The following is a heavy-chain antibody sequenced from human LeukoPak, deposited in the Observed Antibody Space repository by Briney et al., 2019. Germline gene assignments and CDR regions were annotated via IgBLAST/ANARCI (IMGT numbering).Heavy chain of an antibody. V-gene: IGHV3-48*03. J-gene: IGHJ2*01. CDR3: ARIRIPGWYFDL. CDR2: ISSSGSTI. D-gene: IGHD2-2*01. CDR1: GFTFSSYE. Sequence: GGSLRLSCAASGFTFSSYEMNWVRQAPGKGLEWVSYISSSGSTIYYADSVKGRFTISRDNAKNSLYLQMNSLRPEDTAVYYCARIRIPGWYFDLWGRGTLVTVSS.